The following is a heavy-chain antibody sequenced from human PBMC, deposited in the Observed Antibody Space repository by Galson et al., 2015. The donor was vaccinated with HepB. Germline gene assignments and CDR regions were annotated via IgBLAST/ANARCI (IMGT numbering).Heavy chain of an antibody. Sequence: SLRLSCAASGFTFSSYAMRWVRQAAGKGLDFVSAISSHGDSTYYADSVKGRFTISRDNSKNTLYLQMSSLRAEDTALYYCVKCQQGYSGYDYLDCWGQGTLVTVSS. V-gene: IGHV3-64D*06. CDR1: GFTFSSYA. J-gene: IGHJ4*02. CDR2: ISSHGDST. D-gene: IGHD5-12*01. CDR3: VKCQQGYSGYDYLDC.